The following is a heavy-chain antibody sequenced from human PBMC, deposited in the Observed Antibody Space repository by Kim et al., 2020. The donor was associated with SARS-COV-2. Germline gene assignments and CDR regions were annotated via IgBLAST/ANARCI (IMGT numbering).Heavy chain of an antibody. Sequence: TIYYAGSVKGRFTISRDNAKNSLFLQMNSLRAGDTAVYYCARTYSSTAGFWGQGTLVTVSS. CDR3: ARTYSSTAGF. D-gene: IGHD2-21*01. J-gene: IGHJ4*02. CDR2: TI. V-gene: IGHV3-11*01.